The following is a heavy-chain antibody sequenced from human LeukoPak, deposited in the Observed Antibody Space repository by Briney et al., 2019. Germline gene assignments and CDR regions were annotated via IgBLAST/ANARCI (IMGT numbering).Heavy chain of an antibody. J-gene: IGHJ4*02. Sequence: GGSLRLSCAASGFTFSSYVMPWVRQAPGKGLEWVAFIRYDGSNKYYADSVKGRFTISRDNSKNTLYLQTNSLRAEDTAVYYCAKDHYGSGSPDYWGQGTLVTVSS. CDR3: AKDHYGSGSPDY. V-gene: IGHV3-30*02. CDR1: GFTFSSYV. D-gene: IGHD3-10*01. CDR2: IRYDGSNK.